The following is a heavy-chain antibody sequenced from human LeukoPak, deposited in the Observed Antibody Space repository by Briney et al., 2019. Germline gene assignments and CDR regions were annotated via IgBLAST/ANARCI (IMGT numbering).Heavy chain of an antibody. CDR1: GGSISSSSYY. D-gene: IGHD3-22*01. CDR3: ARHRMYYYDSSGRGVADAFDI. CDR2: IYYSGST. J-gene: IGHJ3*02. Sequence: SETLSLTCTVSGGSISSSSYYWGWIRQPPGKGLEWIGSIYYSGSTYYNPSLKSRVTISVDTSKNQFSLKLSSVTAADTAVYSCARHRMYYYDSSGRGVADAFDIWGQGTMVTVS. V-gene: IGHV4-39*01.